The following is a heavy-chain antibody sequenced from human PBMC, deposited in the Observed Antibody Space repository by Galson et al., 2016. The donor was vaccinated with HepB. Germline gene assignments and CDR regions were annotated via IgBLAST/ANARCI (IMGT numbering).Heavy chain of an antibody. V-gene: IGHV1-2*04. CDR3: ARVAGGGQRGAIDI. J-gene: IGHJ3*02. CDR2: INPNSGAT. D-gene: IGHD6-19*01. Sequence: SVKVSCKASGSTFNVYFVHWVRQAPGQGLEWMGWINPNSGATNYAQKFQGWVTLTRDTSISTDYMDLRRLTSDDTAVYYCARVAGGGQRGAIDIWGQGTMVIVSS. CDR1: GSTFNVYF.